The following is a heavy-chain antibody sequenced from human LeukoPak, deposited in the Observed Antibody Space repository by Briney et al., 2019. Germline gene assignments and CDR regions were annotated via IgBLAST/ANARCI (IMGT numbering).Heavy chain of an antibody. CDR3: ARTEESGYSYRYFGYYYYMDV. CDR1: GGSISSYY. J-gene: IGHJ6*03. D-gene: IGHD5-18*01. CDR2: IYYSGST. Sequence: PSETLSLTCTVSGGSISSYYWSWIRQPPGKGLEWIGYIYYSGSTHYNPSLKSRVTILVDTSKNQFSLKLSSVTAADTAVYYCARTEESGYSYRYFGYYYYMDVWGKGTTVTVSS. V-gene: IGHV4-59*01.